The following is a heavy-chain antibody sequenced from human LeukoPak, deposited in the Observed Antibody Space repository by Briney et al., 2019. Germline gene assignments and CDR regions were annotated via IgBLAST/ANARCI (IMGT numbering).Heavy chain of an antibody. J-gene: IGHJ4*02. D-gene: IGHD3-22*01. CDR3: ARGFQLDYYDSRSYYYDY. CDR1: GGSFSGYY. CDR2: INHSGST. Sequence: PSETLSLTCAVYGGSFSGYYWSWIRQPPGKGLEWIGEINHSGSTNYNPSLKSRVTISADTSKNQFSLKVTSVTAADTAVYYCARGFQLDYYDSRSYYYDYWGQGTLVTVSS. V-gene: IGHV4-34*01.